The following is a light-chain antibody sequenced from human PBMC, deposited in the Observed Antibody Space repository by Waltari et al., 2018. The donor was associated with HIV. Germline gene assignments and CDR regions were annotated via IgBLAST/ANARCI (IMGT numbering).Light chain of an antibody. CDR1: QDIRTY. J-gene: IGKJ2*01. V-gene: IGKV1-39*01. CDR2: SAT. CDR3: QQSYSTPRT. Sequence: DIQMTQSPSSMSASVGESVTITCRASQDIRTYLHWYQQKPGRAPNLLLYSATSLQSGVPSRFSGSGSGTEFTLTISSVQPEDFATYYCQQSYSTPRTFGQGTKLEIK.